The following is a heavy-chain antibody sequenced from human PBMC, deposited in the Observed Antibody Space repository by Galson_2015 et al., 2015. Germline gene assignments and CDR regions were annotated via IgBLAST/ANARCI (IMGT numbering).Heavy chain of an antibody. CDR2: TYYRSKWYN. J-gene: IGHJ5*02. CDR3: ARGSVGVYFDWLSLFDP. CDR1: GDSVSSNSAA. D-gene: IGHD3-9*01. V-gene: IGHV6-1*01. Sequence: CAISGDSVSSNSAAWSWIGQSPSRGLEWLGRTYYRSKWYNDYAVSVKSRITINPDTSKNQFSLQLNSVTPEDTAVYYCARGSVGVYFDWLSLFDPWGQGTLVTVSS.